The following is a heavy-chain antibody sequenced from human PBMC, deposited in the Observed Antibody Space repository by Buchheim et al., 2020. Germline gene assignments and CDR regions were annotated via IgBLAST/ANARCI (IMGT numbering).Heavy chain of an antibody. J-gene: IGHJ6*02. CDR2: IWYDGSNK. CDR1: GFTFSSYG. CDR3: ASSLERRNYYYYGMDV. D-gene: IGHD1-1*01. V-gene: IGHV3-33*01. Sequence: QVQLVESGGGVVQPGRSLRLSCAASGFTFSSYGMHWVRQAPGKGLEWVAVIWYDGSNKYYADSVKGRFTISRDNSTNTLYLQMNSLRAEDTAVYYCASSLERRNYYYYGMDVWGQGTT.